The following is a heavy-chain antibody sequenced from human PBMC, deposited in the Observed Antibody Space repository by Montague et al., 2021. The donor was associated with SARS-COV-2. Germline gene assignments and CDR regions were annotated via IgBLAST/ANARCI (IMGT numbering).Heavy chain of an antibody. D-gene: IGHD3-10*01. Sequence: SETLSPTCAVSGGSISSSNWWSWVRQPPGKGLEWIGEIYHSGSTKYNPSLKSRVTISVDKSKNQFSLKLSSVTAADTAVYYRASRGAGWFGSNPERFDYWGQGTLVTVSS. J-gene: IGHJ4*02. V-gene: IGHV4-4*02. CDR1: GGSISSSNW. CDR2: IYHSGST. CDR3: ASRGAGWFGSNPERFDY.